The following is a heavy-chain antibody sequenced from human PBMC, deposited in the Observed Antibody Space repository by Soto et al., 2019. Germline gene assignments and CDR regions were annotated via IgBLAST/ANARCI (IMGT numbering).Heavy chain of an antibody. CDR3: ARLGYPGH. J-gene: IGHJ4*02. Sequence: QVQLVQSGAEVKKPGSSVKVSCTASGGSLRNSVISWVRQAPAQRLEWMGGVIPILGTANYAQKFQGRVAMTADEATSTAYVDLSSLSPDDTAVYYCARLGYPGHWGPGTLVIVSS. D-gene: IGHD5-18*01. CDR2: VIPILGTA. V-gene: IGHV1-69*01. CDR1: GGSLRNSV.